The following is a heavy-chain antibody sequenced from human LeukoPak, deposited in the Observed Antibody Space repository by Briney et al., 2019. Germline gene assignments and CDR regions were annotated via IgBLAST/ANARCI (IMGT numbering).Heavy chain of an antibody. D-gene: IGHD3-22*01. V-gene: IGHV4-34*01. J-gene: IGHJ4*01. CDR3: ARGTYYYDSAGHFTRVPPDY. CDR2: INHSGST. CDR1: GGSFSGYY. Sequence: SETLSLTCAGYGGSFSGYYWSWIRQSPGKGLEWIGEINHSGSTVYNPSLKSRVTFSADTSKNQFSLRVTSVTAADTAVYFCARGTYYYDSAGHFTRVPPDYWGHGTLVTVSS.